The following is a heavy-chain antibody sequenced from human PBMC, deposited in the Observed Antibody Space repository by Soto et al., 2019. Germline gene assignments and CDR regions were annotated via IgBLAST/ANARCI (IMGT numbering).Heavy chain of an antibody. CDR3: ARACVLRYFDWLSCFGMDV. CDR1: GGSISSYY. D-gene: IGHD3-9*01. J-gene: IGHJ6*04. CDR2: IYYSGST. V-gene: IGHV4-59*01. Sequence: SETLSLTCTVSGGSISSYYWSWIRQPPGKGLEWIGYIYYSGSTNYNPSLKSRVTISVDTSKNQFSLKLSSVTAADTAVYYCARACVLRYFDWLSCFGMDVWGKGTTVTVSS.